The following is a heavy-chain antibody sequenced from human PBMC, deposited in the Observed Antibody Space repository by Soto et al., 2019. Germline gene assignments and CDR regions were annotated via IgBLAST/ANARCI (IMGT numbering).Heavy chain of an antibody. D-gene: IGHD5-12*01. CDR2: VYHTGAT. J-gene: IGHJ4*02. CDR3: ARGGNRYSNVASGVGGFDF. Sequence: SETLSLTXTVSGASISSSYWSWIRQSPERGLEWIAYVYHTGATNYNPSLKSRVTISLDTSKGQFSLNLTSLTTADTAVYFCARGGNRYSNVASGVGGFDFWGQGSLVTVSS. CDR1: GASISSSY. V-gene: IGHV4-59*01.